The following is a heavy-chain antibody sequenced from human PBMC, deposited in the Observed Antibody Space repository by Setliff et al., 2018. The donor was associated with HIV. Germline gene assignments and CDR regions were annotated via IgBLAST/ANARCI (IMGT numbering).Heavy chain of an antibody. CDR2: INPNSGGT. CDR1: GYTFTGYY. D-gene: IGHD6-13*01. Sequence: ASVKVSCKASGYTFTGYYMHWVRQAPGQGLEWMGWINPNSGGTNYAQKFKGRVTMTRDTSISTAYMDLSRLRSDDTAVYYCARSGYSSSWYLDYYYYCGMDVWGQGTTGTVSS. V-gene: IGHV1-2*02. CDR3: ARSGYSSSWYLDYYYYCGMDV. J-gene: IGHJ6*02.